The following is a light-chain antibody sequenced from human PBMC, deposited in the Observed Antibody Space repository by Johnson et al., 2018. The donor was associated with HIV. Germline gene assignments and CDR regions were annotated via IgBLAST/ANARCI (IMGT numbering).Light chain of an antibody. CDR2: DNN. CDR3: GTWDSSLRGV. CDR1: SYNNGNNY. V-gene: IGLV1-51*01. Sequence: QSVLTQPPSVSAAPGQKVTISCSGSSYNNGNNYVSWYQQLPGTAPKLLIYDNNKRPSGIPDRFSGSKSGTSATLDITGLQTGDEADYFCGTWDSSLRGVFGTGTKVTVL. J-gene: IGLJ1*01.